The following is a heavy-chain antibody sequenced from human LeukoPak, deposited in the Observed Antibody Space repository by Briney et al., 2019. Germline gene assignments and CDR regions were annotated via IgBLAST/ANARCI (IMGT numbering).Heavy chain of an antibody. D-gene: IGHD4-17*01. CDR3: ARATYGDYSWFDP. CDR2: INPNSGGT. V-gene: IGHV1-2*02. Sequence: ASVKVSCKASGYTFTGYYMHWVRQAPGQGLEWMGWINPNSGGTNYAQKFQGRVTMTRDTSISTAYMELSRLRSDDTAVYYCARATYGDYSWFDPWGQGTLVTVSS. CDR1: GYTFTGYY. J-gene: IGHJ5*02.